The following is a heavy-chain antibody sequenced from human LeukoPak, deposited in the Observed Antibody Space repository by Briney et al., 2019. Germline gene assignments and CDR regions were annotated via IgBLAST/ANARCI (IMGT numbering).Heavy chain of an antibody. CDR1: GFTFSSYW. CDR3: AKRGDGGAWYDY. J-gene: IGHJ4*02. V-gene: IGHV3-74*01. Sequence: PGGSLRLSCAVSGFTFSSYWMDWVRQAPGKGLVWVSRISSDGSNTACADSVKGRFTISRDNARNTLFLQMSSLRAEDTAVYYCAKRGDGGAWYDYWGQGTLVIVSS. CDR2: ISSDGSNT. D-gene: IGHD6-19*01.